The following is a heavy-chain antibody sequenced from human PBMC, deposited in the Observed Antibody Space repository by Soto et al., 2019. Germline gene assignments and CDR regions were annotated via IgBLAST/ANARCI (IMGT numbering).Heavy chain of an antibody. CDR1: GFTFSDYD. CDR3: ARCYGYLDY. D-gene: IGHD5-12*01. CDR2: ISSSTNYR. J-gene: IGHJ4*02. Sequence: QVQVVESGGGLVKPGGSLRLSCEASGFTFSDYDMSWIRQAPGKGLEWVSYISSSTNYRNYADSVKGRFTISRDDAKNSLYLQMNSLRAEDTAVYYCARCYGYLDYWGQGTLVTVSS. V-gene: IGHV3-11*06.